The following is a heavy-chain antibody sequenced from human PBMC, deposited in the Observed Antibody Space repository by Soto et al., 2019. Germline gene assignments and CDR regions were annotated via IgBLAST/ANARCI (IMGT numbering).Heavy chain of an antibody. CDR1: GFTVSSNY. CDR2: IYSGGST. V-gene: IGHV3-66*01. CDR3: ARGSRYCSSTSCYATSYYYYYMDV. J-gene: IGHJ6*03. D-gene: IGHD2-2*01. Sequence: GGSLRLSCAASGFTVSSNYMSWVRQAPGKGLEWVSVIYSGGSTYYADSVKGRFTISRDNSKNTLYLQMNSLRAEDTAVYYCARGSRYCSSTSCYATSYYYYYMDVWGKGTTVTVSS.